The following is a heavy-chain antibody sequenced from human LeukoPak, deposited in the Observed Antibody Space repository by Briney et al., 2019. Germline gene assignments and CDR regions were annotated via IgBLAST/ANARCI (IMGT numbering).Heavy chain of an antibody. J-gene: IGHJ4*02. CDR3: ARTSGDYGGNALYFDY. V-gene: IGHV5-51*01. D-gene: IGHD4-23*01. Sequence: PGESLKISCKGSGYSFTNYWIGWVRQMPGKGLEWIAFIYPGDSDTRYSPPFQGQVTISADKSISIAYLQWSSLKASDTAMYYCARTSGDYGGNALYFDYWGQGTLVTVSS. CDR1: GYSFTNYW. CDR2: IYPGDSDT.